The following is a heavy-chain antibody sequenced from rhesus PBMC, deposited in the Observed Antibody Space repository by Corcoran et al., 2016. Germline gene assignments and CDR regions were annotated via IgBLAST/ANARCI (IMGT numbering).Heavy chain of an antibody. J-gene: IGHJ5-2*02. D-gene: IGHD6-31*01. V-gene: IGHV4S2*01. CDR3: AREEAAAGTHSLDV. CDR1: GASISSNY. Sequence: QVQLQESGPGLVKPSETLPLTCAVSGASISSNYWSWIRQAPGKGLEWIGRIYRSGGSTHYNPSLKSRVTISIDTSKNQFSLKLNSVTAADTAVYYCAREEAAAGTHSLDVWGRGVLVTVSS. CDR2: IYRSGGST.